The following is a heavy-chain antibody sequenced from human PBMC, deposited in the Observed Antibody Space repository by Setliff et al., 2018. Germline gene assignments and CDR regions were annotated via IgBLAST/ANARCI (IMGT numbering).Heavy chain of an antibody. CDR2: IYYSGST. Sequence: PSETLSLTCTVSGGSISSHYWSWIRQPPGKGLEWIGYIYYSGSTNYTPSLKSRVTLSVDTSRNHFSLKLNSVTAADTAVYYCARSGYYSIDAFDIWGQGTMVTVSS. V-gene: IGHV4-59*11. CDR3: ARSGYYSIDAFDI. CDR1: GGSISSHY. D-gene: IGHD3-22*01. J-gene: IGHJ3*02.